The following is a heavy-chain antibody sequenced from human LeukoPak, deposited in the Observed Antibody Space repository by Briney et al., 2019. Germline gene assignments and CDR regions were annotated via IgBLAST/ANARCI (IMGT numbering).Heavy chain of an antibody. V-gene: IGHV4-39*07. J-gene: IGHJ5*02. CDR2: IYYSGST. CDR3: ARGGPWFSRVVRGVIGWFDP. CDR1: GGSISSSSYF. D-gene: IGHD3-10*01. Sequence: SETLSLTCTVSGGSISSSSYFWAWIRQPPGKGLEWIGSIYYSGSTYYNPSLKSRVTMSVDTSKNQFSLKLSSVTAADTAVYYCARGGPWFSRVVRGVIGWFDPWGQGTLVTVSS.